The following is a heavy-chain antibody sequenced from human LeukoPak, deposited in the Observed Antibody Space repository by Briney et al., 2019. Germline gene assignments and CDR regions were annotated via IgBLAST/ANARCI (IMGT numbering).Heavy chain of an antibody. D-gene: IGHD3-22*01. CDR3: ASHGNYYDSSGYQIFDY. CDR2: IIPIFGTA. Sequence: SVKVSCTASGGTFSSYAISWVRQAPGQGLEWMGGIIPIFGTANYAQKFQGRVTITADESTSTAYMELSSLRSEDTAVYYCASHGNYYDSSGYQIFDYWGQGTLVTVSS. CDR1: GGTFSSYA. J-gene: IGHJ4*02. V-gene: IGHV1-69*13.